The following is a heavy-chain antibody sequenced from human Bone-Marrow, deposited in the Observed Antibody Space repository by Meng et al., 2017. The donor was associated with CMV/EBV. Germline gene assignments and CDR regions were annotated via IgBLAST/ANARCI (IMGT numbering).Heavy chain of an antibody. J-gene: IGHJ6*02. CDR1: GGTFSSYT. D-gene: IGHD2-2*01. Sequence: ASVKVSCKASGGTFSSYTISWVRQATGQGLEWMGWMNPNSGNTGYAQKFQVRVTMTRDTSISTAYMELSRLRSDDTAVYYCAREYCSSTSCYGMDVWGQGTTVTVPS. V-gene: IGHV1-8*02. CDR3: AREYCSSTSCYGMDV. CDR2: MNPNSGNT.